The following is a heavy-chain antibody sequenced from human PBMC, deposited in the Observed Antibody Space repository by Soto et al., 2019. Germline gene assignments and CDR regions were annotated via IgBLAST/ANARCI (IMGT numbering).Heavy chain of an antibody. CDR3: ARAAPLQNYFDY. CDR2: ISYDGSNK. Sequence: PGGSLRLSCAASECTFISYAMHWVRKAPGKGLEWVAVISYDGSNKYYADSVKGRFTISRDNSKNRLYLQMNSLRAEDTAVYYCARAAPLQNYFDYWGQGTLVTVSS. V-gene: IGHV3-30-3*01. D-gene: IGHD1-1*01. J-gene: IGHJ4*02. CDR1: ECTFISYA.